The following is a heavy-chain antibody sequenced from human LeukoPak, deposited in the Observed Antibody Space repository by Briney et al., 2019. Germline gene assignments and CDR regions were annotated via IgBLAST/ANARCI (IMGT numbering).Heavy chain of an antibody. V-gene: IGHV3-66*02. CDR1: GSIVKRNY. J-gene: IGHJ3*01. CDR2: IYSGGDT. D-gene: IGHD3-22*01. CDR3: ARLDDSNSRRPENDASDV. Sequence: GGSLRLSCAVSGSIVKRNYMSWARQAPGKGPEWVSVIYSGGDTYYADSVKGRFTISRDNSKNTVYLQMNNLRPEDTAVYYCARLDDSNSRRPENDASDVWGQGTTVTVSS.